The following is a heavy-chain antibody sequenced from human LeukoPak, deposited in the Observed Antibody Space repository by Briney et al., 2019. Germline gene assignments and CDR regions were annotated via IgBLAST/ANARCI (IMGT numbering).Heavy chain of an antibody. D-gene: IGHD6-13*01. CDR2: INHSGST. CDR3: ARAYSSSWFNWFDP. Sequence: PSETLSLTCAVYGGSFSGYYWSWIRQPPGKGLEWIGEINHSGSTNYNPSLKSRVTISVDTSKNQFSLELSSVTAADTAVYYCARAYSSSWFNWFDPWGQGTLVTVSS. CDR1: GGSFSGYY. V-gene: IGHV4-34*01. J-gene: IGHJ5*02.